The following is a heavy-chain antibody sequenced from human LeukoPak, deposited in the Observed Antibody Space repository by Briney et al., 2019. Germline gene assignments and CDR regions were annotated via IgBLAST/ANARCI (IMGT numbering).Heavy chain of an antibody. D-gene: IGHD3-3*01. J-gene: IGHJ5*02. CDR2: INPNSGGT. Sequence: ASVKVSCKASGYTFTGYYMHWVRQAPGQGLEWMGWINPNSGGTNYAQKFQGRVTMTRDTSISTAYMELSRLRSDDTAVYYCARDRPLARRLRFSDWFDPWGQGTLVTVSS. V-gene: IGHV1-2*02. CDR3: ARDRPLARRLRFSDWFDP. CDR1: GYTFTGYY.